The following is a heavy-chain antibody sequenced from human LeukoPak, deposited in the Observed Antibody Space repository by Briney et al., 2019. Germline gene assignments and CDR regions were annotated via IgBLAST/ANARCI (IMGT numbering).Heavy chain of an antibody. Sequence: GGSLRLSCAAPGFTFSSYWMHWVRQAPGKGLVWVSRINSDGSSTTYADSVKGRYTISRDNAKNTLYLQMNSLRAEDTAVYYCARVKYYDSSGYPLYYFDYWGQGTLVTVSS. D-gene: IGHD3-22*01. CDR3: ARVKYYDSSGYPLYYFDY. J-gene: IGHJ4*02. CDR2: INSDGSST. CDR1: GFTFSSYW. V-gene: IGHV3-74*03.